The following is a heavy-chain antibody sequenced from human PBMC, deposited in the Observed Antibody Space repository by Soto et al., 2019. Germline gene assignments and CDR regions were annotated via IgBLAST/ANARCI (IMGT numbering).Heavy chain of an antibody. CDR1: IGSLSNYRYH. D-gene: IGHD5-12*01. V-gene: IGHV4-31*03. CDR3: GRVVRGGNRYSGYDYGYFDY. Sequence: SETLSLTCTVCIGSLSNYRYHPSHNPPHPRKRLWVIGDLYYSGRRYYNPSEQSRVTIYVDRSKNQFCLKLSSMTAADTAVYYCGRVVRGGNRYSGYDYGYFDYCGQGTLVTVS. J-gene: IGHJ4*02. CDR2: LYYSGRR.